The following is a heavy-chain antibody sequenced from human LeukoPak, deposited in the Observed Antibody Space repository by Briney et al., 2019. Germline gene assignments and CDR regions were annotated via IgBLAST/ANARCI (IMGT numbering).Heavy chain of an antibody. CDR3: AHEDGYSYDLDY. J-gene: IGHJ4*02. CDR2: ISGSGGSI. D-gene: IGHD5-18*01. V-gene: IGHV3-23*01. CDR1: GFTFSSYA. Sequence: GGSLRLSCAASGFTFSSYAMSWVCQAPGKGLDWVSAISGSGGSIYYADSVKGRFTISRDNSKNTLYLQMNSLRAEDTAVYYCAHEDGYSYDLDYWGQGTLVTVSS.